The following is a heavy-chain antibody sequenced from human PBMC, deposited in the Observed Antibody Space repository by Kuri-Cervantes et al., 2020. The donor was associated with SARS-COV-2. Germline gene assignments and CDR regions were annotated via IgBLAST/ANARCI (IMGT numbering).Heavy chain of an antibody. Sequence: SETLSLTCAVSGGSISSSNWWSWVRQPPGKGLEWIGEIYHSGSTNYNPSLKSRVTISVDKSKNQFSLKLSSVTAADTAVYYCARGKYDFWSSKSFDYWGQGTLVTVSS. CDR1: GGSISSSNW. CDR3: ARGKYDFWSSKSFDY. D-gene: IGHD3-3*01. CDR2: IYHSGST. V-gene: IGHV4-4*02. J-gene: IGHJ4*02.